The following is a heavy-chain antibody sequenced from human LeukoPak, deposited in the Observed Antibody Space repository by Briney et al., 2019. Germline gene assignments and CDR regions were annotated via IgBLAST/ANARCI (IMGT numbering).Heavy chain of an antibody. V-gene: IGHV1-18*01. CDR3: ARAVLMVYGRYYYYMDV. CDR2: ISAYNGNT. CDR1: VYTFTIYG. Sequence: ASVTVSHKASVYTFTIYGISWVRQAPGQGREWMGWISAYNGNTNYAQKLQGRVTMTTDTSTSTAYMELRSPRSDDTALYYCARAVLMVYGRYYYYMDVWGKGTTVTVSS. D-gene: IGHD2-8*01. J-gene: IGHJ6*03.